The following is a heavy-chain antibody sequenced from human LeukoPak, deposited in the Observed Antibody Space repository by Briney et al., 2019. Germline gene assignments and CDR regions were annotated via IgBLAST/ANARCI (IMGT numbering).Heavy chain of an antibody. V-gene: IGHV3-74*01. CDR1: GFTFNTYW. Sequence: PGGSLRLSCAASGFTFNTYWMHWVRQALGEGPVWVAHILNDGGSTSYADSVKGRFIISRDNAKNTLSLQMNSLRAEDTAVYYCVRHNYGYDYWGQGTPVTVSS. J-gene: IGHJ4*02. CDR3: VRHNYGYDY. CDR2: ILNDGGST. D-gene: IGHD5-18*01.